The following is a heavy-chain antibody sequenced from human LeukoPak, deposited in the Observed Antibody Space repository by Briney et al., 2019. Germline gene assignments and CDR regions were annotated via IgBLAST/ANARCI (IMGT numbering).Heavy chain of an antibody. CDR3: ARRIAAAGTPGYYYYGMDV. CDR1: GGSISSYY. CDR2: IYYSGST. J-gene: IGHJ6*02. V-gene: IGHV4-59*08. D-gene: IGHD6-13*01. Sequence: SETLSLTCTVSGGSISSYYWSWIRQPPGKGLERIGYIYYSGSTNYNPSLKSRVTISVDTSKNQFSLKLSSVTAADTAVYYCARRIAAAGTPGYYYYGMDVWGQGTTVTVSS.